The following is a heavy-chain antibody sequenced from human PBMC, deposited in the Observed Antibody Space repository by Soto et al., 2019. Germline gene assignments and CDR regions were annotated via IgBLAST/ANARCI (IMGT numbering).Heavy chain of an antibody. CDR2: LNPTAGRT. V-gene: IGHV1-46*01. Sequence: DSVKVSCTTSGYAFSTYLMHWVRQAPGQGLEWMGILNPTAGRTSYSQKFQGRVTMTSDASTSTAYMELTGLRSDDTAVYYCARALRRGLTVVTPAYWGQGTLVTVSS. CDR3: ARALRRGLTVVTPAY. D-gene: IGHD3-9*01. CDR1: GYAFSTYL. J-gene: IGHJ4*02.